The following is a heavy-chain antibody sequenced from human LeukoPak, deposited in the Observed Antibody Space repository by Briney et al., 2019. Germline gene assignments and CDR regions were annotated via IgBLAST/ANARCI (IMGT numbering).Heavy chain of an antibody. J-gene: IGHJ4*02. V-gene: IGHV4-4*09. CDR2: IYTSGST. CDR3: ARLGLRSADY. D-gene: IGHD3-3*01. CDR1: GGSISSYY. Sequence: SETLSLTCTVSGGSISSYYWSRIRQPPGKGLEWIGYIYTSGSTNYNPSLKSRVTISVDTSKNQFSLKLSSVTAADTAVYYCARLGLRSADYWGQGTLVTVSS.